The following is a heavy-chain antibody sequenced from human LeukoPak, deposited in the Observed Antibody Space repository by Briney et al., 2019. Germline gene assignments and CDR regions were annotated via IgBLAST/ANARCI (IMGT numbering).Heavy chain of an antibody. D-gene: IGHD4-17*01. CDR3: AREGRTTVTTTSN. CDR2: IYYSGST. Sequence: SQTLSLTCTVSGGSISSGGYYWSWIRQHPGKGLEWIGYIYYSGSTYYNPSLKSRVTISVDTSKNQFSLHLNSVTAADTAVYYCAREGRTTVTTTSNWGQGTLVTVSS. V-gene: IGHV4-31*03. CDR1: GGSISSGGYY. J-gene: IGHJ4*02.